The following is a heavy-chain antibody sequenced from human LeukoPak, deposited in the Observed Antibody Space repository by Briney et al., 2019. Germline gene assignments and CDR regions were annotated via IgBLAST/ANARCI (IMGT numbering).Heavy chain of an antibody. CDR3: AKAREMASLFDY. CDR1: GFTFSIYD. J-gene: IGHJ4*02. CDR2: IQYDGSHK. V-gene: IGHV3-30*02. Sequence: GGSLRLSCAASGFTFSIYDMHWVRQAPGKGLEWVSFIQYDGSHKNYVDSVKGRFTISRDNSKNTLYLQMNSLRAEDTAVYYCAKAREMASLFDYWGQGTLVTVSS. D-gene: IGHD5-24*01.